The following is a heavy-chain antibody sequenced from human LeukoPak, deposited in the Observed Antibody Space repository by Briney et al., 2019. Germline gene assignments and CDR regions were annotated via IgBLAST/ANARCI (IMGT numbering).Heavy chain of an antibody. CDR3: ARGLWFGDENPPYFDY. V-gene: IGHV4-61*02. CDR1: GGSISSSNYY. D-gene: IGHD3-10*01. J-gene: IGHJ4*02. CDR2: IYTSEST. Sequence: SETLSLTCSVSGGSISSSNYYWSWIRQPAGEGLEWIGRIYTSESTNYNPSLKSRVTISVDTSRNQFSLKLSSVTAADTAVYYCARGLWFGDENPPYFDYWGQGILVTVSS.